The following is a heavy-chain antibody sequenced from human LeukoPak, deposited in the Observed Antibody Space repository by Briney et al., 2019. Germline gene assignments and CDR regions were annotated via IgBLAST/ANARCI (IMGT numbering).Heavy chain of an antibody. D-gene: IGHD2-15*01. J-gene: IGHJ4*02. CDR3: AKEMVVAAALDY. CDR1: GFTFRSYG. CDR2: ISGSGGST. V-gene: IGHV3-23*01. Sequence: GGSLRLSCAASGFTFRSYGMSWVRQAPGKGLEWVSVISGSGGSTYYADSVKGRFTISRDNSKNTLYLQMNSLRVEDTALYYCAKEMVVAAALDYWGQGTLVTVSS.